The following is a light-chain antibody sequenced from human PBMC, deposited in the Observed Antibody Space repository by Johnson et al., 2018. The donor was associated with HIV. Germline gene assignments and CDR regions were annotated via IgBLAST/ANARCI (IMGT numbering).Light chain of an antibody. CDR1: SSNIGNNR. V-gene: IGLV1-51*01. CDR2: DNN. Sequence: QSVLTQPPSVSAAPGQKVTISCSGSSSNIGNNRVSWYQQLPGTAPKLLIYDNNKRPSGIPDRFSGSKSGTSATLGITGLQTGDEADYYYGTWDSSQVVFGTGTKVTVL. CDR3: GTWDSSQVV. J-gene: IGLJ1*01.